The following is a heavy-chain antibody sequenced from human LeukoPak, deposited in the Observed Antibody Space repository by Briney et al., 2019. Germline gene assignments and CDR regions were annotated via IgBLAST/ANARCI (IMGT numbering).Heavy chain of an antibody. V-gene: IGHV5-51*01. CDR2: TYPGDSDT. CDR3: ASSTHRDYYYMDV. CDR1: GYIFTSYW. Sequence: GESLKISCKGSGYIFTSYWIGCVRQMPGKGLEWMGITYPGDSDTRYSPSFQGQVTISADKSISTAYLQWSSLKASDTAMYYCASSTHRDYYYMDVWGKGTTVTVSS. D-gene: IGHD2-2*01. J-gene: IGHJ6*03.